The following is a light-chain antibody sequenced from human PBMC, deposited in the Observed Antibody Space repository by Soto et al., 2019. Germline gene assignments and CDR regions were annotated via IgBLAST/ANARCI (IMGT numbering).Light chain of an antibody. CDR2: AVT. CDR1: SSDVGAYNY. CDR3: SSYVGSDNLV. Sequence: QSALTQPPSASGSPGQSVTISCTGTSSDVGAYNYVSWYQQHPGNAPKLMIYAVTKRPSGVPDRFSGSKSGNTASLTVSGLQAEDEADYYCSSYVGSDNLVFGGGTKLTVL. J-gene: IGLJ2*01. V-gene: IGLV2-8*01.